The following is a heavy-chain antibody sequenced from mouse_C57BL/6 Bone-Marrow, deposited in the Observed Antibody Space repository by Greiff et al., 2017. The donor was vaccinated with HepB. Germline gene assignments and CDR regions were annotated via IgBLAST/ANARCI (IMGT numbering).Heavy chain of an antibody. CDR2: ISYDGSN. CDR3: ARDSTTVVDY. CDR1: GYSITSGYY. D-gene: IGHD1-1*01. V-gene: IGHV3-6*01. Sequence: DVQLQESGPGLVKPSQSLSLPCSVTGYSITSGYYWNWIRQFPGNKLEWMGYISYDGSNNYNPSLKNRISITRDTSKNQFFLKLNSVTTEDTATYYCARDSTTVVDYWGQGTTLTVSS. J-gene: IGHJ2*01.